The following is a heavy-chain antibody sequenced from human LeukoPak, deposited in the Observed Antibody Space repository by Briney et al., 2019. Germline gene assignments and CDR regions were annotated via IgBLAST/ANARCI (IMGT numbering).Heavy chain of an antibody. Sequence: GGSLRLSCAASGFTFSNAWMSWVRQAPGKGLEWVGRIKSKTDGGTTDYAAPVKGRFTISRDDSKNALYLQMNSLKTEDTAVYYCTTAKGYSSGSDYWGQGTLVTVSS. V-gene: IGHV3-15*01. D-gene: IGHD3-22*01. J-gene: IGHJ4*02. CDR1: GFTFSNAW. CDR2: IKSKTDGGTT. CDR3: TTAKGYSSGSDY.